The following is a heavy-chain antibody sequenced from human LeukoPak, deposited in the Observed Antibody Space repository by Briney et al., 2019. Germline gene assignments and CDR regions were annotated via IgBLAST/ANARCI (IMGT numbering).Heavy chain of an antibody. CDR3: ARGRGGYSSSWLDY. CDR2: ISGSGDTT. J-gene: IGHJ4*02. D-gene: IGHD6-13*01. Sequence: GGSLRLSCATSGFIFSNYAVNWVRQAPGKGLEWVSIISGSGDTTYYADSVKGRFTISRDNSKNTLYLQMNSLRAEDTAVYYCARGRGGYSSSWLDYWGQGTLVTVSS. CDR1: GFIFSNYA. V-gene: IGHV3-23*01.